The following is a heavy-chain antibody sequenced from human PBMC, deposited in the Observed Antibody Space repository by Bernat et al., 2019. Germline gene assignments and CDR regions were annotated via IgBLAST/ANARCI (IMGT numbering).Heavy chain of an antibody. CDR2: ISGSGGST. Sequence: VQLVESGGGVVQPGRSLRLSCAASGFTFSSYGMHWVRQAPGKGLEWVAVISGSGGSTHYADSVKGRFTISRDNAKNSLYLQMNSLRAEDTAVYYCARGTSTSAPYMDVWGKGTTVTVSS. V-gene: IGHV3-23*04. CDR3: ARGTSTSAPYMDV. J-gene: IGHJ6*03. CDR1: GFTFSSYG.